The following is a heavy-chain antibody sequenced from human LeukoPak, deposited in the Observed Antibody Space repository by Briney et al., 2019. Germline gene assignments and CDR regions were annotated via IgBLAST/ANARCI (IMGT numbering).Heavy chain of an antibody. J-gene: IGHJ6*02. CDR2: IYYSGST. CDR3: ARGITIFGVVINGMDV. D-gene: IGHD3-3*01. Sequence: PSQTLSLTCTVSGGSISSGGYYWSWIRQPPGKGLEWIGYIYYSGSTNYNPSLKSRVTISVDTSKNQFSLKLSSVTAADTAVYYCARGITIFGVVINGMDVWGQGTTVTVSS. V-gene: IGHV4-61*08. CDR1: GGSISSGGYY.